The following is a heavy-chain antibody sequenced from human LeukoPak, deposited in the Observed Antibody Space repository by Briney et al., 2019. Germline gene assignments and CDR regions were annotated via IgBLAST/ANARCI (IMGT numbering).Heavy chain of an antibody. Sequence: SGGSLRLSCAASGLTFSSYWMSWVRQAPGKGLEWVVNINPDGSEKYYVDSVKGRFTISRDNAKNSLSLQMNSLRAEDTAVYYCARGKTTSGMSAGYWGQGTLVTVSP. CDR2: INPDGSEK. V-gene: IGHV3-7*01. CDR1: GLTFSSYW. D-gene: IGHD1-1*01. CDR3: ARGKTTSGMSAGY. J-gene: IGHJ4*02.